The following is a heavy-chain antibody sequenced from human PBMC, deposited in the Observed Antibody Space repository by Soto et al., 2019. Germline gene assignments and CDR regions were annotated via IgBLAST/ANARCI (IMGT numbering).Heavy chain of an antibody. V-gene: IGHV4-30-4*01. J-gene: IGHJ6*02. CDR3: ARYYDYSGGTSGGMDV. Sequence: SETLSLTCTVSGGSISSGDYYWSWIRQPPGKGLEWIGYIYYSGSTYYNPSLKSRVTISVDTSKNQFSLKLSSVTAADTAVYYCARYYDYSGGTSGGMDVWGQGTTVTVSS. D-gene: IGHD3-22*01. CDR1: GGSISSGDYY. CDR2: IYYSGST.